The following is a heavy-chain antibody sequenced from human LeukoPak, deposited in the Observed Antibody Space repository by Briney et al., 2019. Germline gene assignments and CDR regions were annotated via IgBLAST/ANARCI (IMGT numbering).Heavy chain of an antibody. D-gene: IGHD2-2*01. Sequence: SVKVSCKASGYTFTDYYIHWVRQAPGQGLEWMGRINPNNGGTNYAQKFQGRVTMTRDTSISTAYMELSRLRSDDTAVFYCARDPWGGDIVVVPAAIHDPWGQGTLVTVSS. V-gene: IGHV1-2*06. CDR3: ARDPWGGDIVVVPAAIHDP. CDR1: GYTFTDYY. CDR2: INPNNGGT. J-gene: IGHJ5*02.